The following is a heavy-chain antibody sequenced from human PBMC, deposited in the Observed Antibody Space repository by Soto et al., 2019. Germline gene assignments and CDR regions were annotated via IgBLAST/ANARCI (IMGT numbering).Heavy chain of an antibody. V-gene: IGHV4-59*08. CDR3: ARQDGYYYYIDV. CDR2: IFYTGSA. Sequence: SETLSLTCTVSGGSISSYYWSWIRQPPGKGLEWIGYIFYTGSANYNPSLKSRVLISVDTSKNQFSLKLRSVTAADTAVYYCARQDGYYYYIDVWGKGTTVTVSS. CDR1: GGSISSYY. J-gene: IGHJ6*03.